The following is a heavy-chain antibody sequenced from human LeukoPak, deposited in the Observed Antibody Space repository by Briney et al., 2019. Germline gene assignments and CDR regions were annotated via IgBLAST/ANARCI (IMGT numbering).Heavy chain of an antibody. J-gene: IGHJ6*02. CDR1: GGSFSGYY. Sequence: SETLSLTCAVYGGSFSGYYWSWIRQPAGKGLEWIGRIYTSGTTNYNPSLKSRVTLSVDTSKNQFSLKLSSVTAADTAVYYCARDRGYYGMDVWGQGTTVTVSS. CDR3: ARDRGYYGMDV. V-gene: IGHV4-4*07. CDR2: IYTSGTT.